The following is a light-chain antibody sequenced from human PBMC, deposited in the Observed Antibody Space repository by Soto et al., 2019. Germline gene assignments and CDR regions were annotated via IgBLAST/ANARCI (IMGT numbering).Light chain of an antibody. CDR3: ATWDDTLRGYV. Sequence: QSALTQPPSVSGGPRQRVTISCSGSSSDIGKNAVSWYQLVPGKAPRLLIYYNDLLPSGVSDQFSGSKSGASASLAISGLQSEDEAEYYCATWDDTLRGYVFGPGTKLTVL. V-gene: IGLV1-36*01. CDR1: SSDIGKNA. CDR2: YND. J-gene: IGLJ1*01.